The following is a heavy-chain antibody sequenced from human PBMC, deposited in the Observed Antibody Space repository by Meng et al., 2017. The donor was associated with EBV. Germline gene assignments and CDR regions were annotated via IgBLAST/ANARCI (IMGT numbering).Heavy chain of an antibody. CDR2: IYDGGTT. V-gene: IGHV4-61*01. J-gene: IGHJ4*02. Sequence: QQQLRESGPGLGKPSEPLSLTCTVSGASVSGGTFHWSWIRQPPGKELQWIGYIYDGGTTIYNPSLKSRVTIFLDTSRNQFSLGLRSVTTADTAVYYCAKSSSSTPGVVDSWGQGTLVTVSS. D-gene: IGHD2-2*01. CDR3: AKSSSSTPGVVDS. CDR1: GASVSGGTFH.